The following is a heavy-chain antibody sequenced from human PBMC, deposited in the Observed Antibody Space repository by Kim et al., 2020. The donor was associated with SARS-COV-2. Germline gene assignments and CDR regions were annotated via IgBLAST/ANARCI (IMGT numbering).Heavy chain of an antibody. D-gene: IGHD5-18*01. CDR2: T. CDR3: AREFPSYGLRY. Sequence: TNYNPSLKSRVTISVDTSKNQFSLKLSSVTAADTAVYYCAREFPSYGLRYWGQGTLVTVSS. J-gene: IGHJ4*02. V-gene: IGHV4-34*13.